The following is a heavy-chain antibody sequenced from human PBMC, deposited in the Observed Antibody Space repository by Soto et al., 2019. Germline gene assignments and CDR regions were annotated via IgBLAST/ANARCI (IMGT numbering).Heavy chain of an antibody. CDR2: MNPNSGNT. CDR3: ARGLGGYCSGGSCPREAYYYYYMDV. D-gene: IGHD2-15*01. Sequence: ASVKVSCKASGYTFTSYDINWVRQATGQGLEWMGWMNPNSGNTGYAQKFQGRVTMTRNTSISTAYMELSSLRSEDTAVYYCARGLGGYCSGGSCPREAYYYYYMDVWGKGTTVTVSS. J-gene: IGHJ6*03. V-gene: IGHV1-8*01. CDR1: GYTFTSYD.